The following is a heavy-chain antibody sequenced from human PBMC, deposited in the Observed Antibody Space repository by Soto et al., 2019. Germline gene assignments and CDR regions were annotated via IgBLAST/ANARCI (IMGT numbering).Heavy chain of an antibody. CDR1: GGSFSGYY. CDR2: INHSGST. J-gene: IGHJ6*02. CDR3: ARGVVVVAAYYYYGMDV. D-gene: IGHD2-15*01. V-gene: IGHV4-34*01. Sequence: SETLSLTCAVYGGSFSGYYWSWIRQPPGKGLEWIGEINHSGSTNYNPSLKSRVTISVDTSKNQFSLKLSSVTAADTAVYYCARGVVVVAAYYYYGMDVWGQGTTVT.